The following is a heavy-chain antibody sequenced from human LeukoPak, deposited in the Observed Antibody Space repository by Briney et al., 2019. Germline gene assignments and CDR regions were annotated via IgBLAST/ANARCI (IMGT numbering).Heavy chain of an antibody. CDR2: INPNSGGT. D-gene: IGHD3-22*01. V-gene: IGHV1-2*02. CDR3: AAAYYDSSGYYYVDY. J-gene: IGHJ4*02. Sequence: GASVKVSCKASGYTFTDYYMHWVRQAPGQGLEWMGWINPNSGGTNYAQKFQGRVTMTRDTSISTAYMELSRLRSDDTAVYYCAAAYYDSSGYYYVDYWGQGTLVTVSS. CDR1: GYTFTDYY.